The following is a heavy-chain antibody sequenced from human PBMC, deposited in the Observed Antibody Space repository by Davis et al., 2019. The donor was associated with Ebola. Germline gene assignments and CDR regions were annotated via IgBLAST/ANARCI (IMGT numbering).Heavy chain of an antibody. V-gene: IGHV3-23*01. Sequence: GESLKISCAASGFTFSSYAMTWVRQAPGKGLEWVSAISGSGGSTYYADSVKGRFTISRDNSKKTLYLKMNSLRAEDTAVYYCARSGLSFGVVKYHYGMDAWGKGTTVTVSS. D-gene: IGHD3-3*01. CDR3: ARSGLSFGVVKYHYGMDA. J-gene: IGHJ6*04. CDR2: ISGSGGST. CDR1: GFTFSSYA.